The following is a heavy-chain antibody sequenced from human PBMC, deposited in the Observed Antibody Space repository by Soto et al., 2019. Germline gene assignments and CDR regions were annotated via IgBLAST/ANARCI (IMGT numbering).Heavy chain of an antibody. CDR2: IKKDGSEK. CDR1: KFIFSDYW. D-gene: IGHD3-10*01. J-gene: IGHJ6*02. V-gene: IGHV3-7*01. CDR3: VRIRGNQFTYYYYYGMDG. Sequence: AGGSLRLSCAASKFIFSDYWMSWVRQAPGRGLAWVATIKKDGSEKYYVDSVRGRFTISRDNAKNSLDLQMSSLRVEDAAVYYCVRIRGNQFTYYYYYGMDGWGQGTTVTVSS.